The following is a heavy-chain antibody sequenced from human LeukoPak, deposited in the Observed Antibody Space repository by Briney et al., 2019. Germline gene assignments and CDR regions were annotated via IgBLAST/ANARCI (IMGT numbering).Heavy chain of an antibody. CDR2: IIPTFGTA. J-gene: IGHJ3*02. CDR3: ARGRGYSYMDAFDI. CDR1: GGTFSSYA. Sequence: RASVKVSCKASGGTFSSYAISWVRQAPGQGLEWMGGIIPTFGTANYAQKFQGRVTITADESTSTAYMELSSLRSEDTAVYYCARGRGYSYMDAFDIWGQGTMVTVSS. V-gene: IGHV1-69*13. D-gene: IGHD5-18*01.